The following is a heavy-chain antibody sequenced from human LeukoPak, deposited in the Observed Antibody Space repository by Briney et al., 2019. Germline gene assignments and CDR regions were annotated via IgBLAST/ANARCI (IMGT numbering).Heavy chain of an antibody. V-gene: IGHV3-23*01. CDR3: ANFPYCSSTSCWVPVDY. J-gene: IGHJ4*02. CDR1: GFTFSSYG. Sequence: GGSLRLSCAASGFTFSSYGMSWVRQAPGKGLEWVSAISGSGGSTYYADSVKGRFTISRDNSKNTLYLQMNSLRAEDTAVYYCANFPYCSSTSCWVPVDYWGQGTLVTVSS. CDR2: ISGSGGST. D-gene: IGHD2-2*01.